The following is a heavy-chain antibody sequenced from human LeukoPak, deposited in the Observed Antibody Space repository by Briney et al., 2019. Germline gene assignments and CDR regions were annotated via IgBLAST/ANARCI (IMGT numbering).Heavy chain of an antibody. CDR3: AKLYVWGSYRPYYFDY. J-gene: IGHJ4*02. Sequence: GGSLRLSCAASGFTFNNYGMNWVRQAPGKGLEWISGISGSGGSTYYADSVKGRFTISRDNSKNTLYLQMNSLRAEDTAVYYCAKLYVWGSYRPYYFDYWGQGTLVTVSS. CDR1: GFTFNNYG. CDR2: ISGSGGST. V-gene: IGHV3-23*01. D-gene: IGHD3-16*02.